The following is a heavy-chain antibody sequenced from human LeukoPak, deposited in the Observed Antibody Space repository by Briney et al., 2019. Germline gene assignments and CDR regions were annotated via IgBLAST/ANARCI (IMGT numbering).Heavy chain of an antibody. Sequence: GGSLRLSCAASGFTVSSNYMSWVRQAPGKGLEWVSVIYSGGSTYYADSVKGRFTISRDNSKNTLYLQMNSLRAEDTAVYYCARSESGYLYHYYYCGMDVWGQGTTVTVSS. V-gene: IGHV3-53*01. CDR2: IYSGGST. CDR3: ARSESGYLYHYYYCGMDV. CDR1: GFTVSSNY. J-gene: IGHJ6*02. D-gene: IGHD3-3*01.